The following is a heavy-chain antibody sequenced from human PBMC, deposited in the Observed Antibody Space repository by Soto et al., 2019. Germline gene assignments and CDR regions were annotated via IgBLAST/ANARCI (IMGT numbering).Heavy chain of an antibody. J-gene: IGHJ6*02. CDR2: INPNSGGT. D-gene: IGHD6-13*01. CDR3: ATEGSIAAAGRTTRRYYYYYYGMDV. Sequence: ASVKVSCKASGYTFTGYYMHWVRQAPGQGLEWMGWINPNSGGTNYAQKFQGWVTMTRDTSISTAYMELSSLRSDDTAVYYCATEGSIAAAGRTTRRYYYYYYGMDVWGQGTTVTVSS. CDR1: GYTFTGYY. V-gene: IGHV1-2*04.